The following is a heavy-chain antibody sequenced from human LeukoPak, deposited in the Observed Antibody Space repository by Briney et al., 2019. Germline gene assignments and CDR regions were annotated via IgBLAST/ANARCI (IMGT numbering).Heavy chain of an antibody. CDR2: IYASGAT. D-gene: IGHD5-24*01. CDR1: GGSISSGSYY. Sequence: SETLSLTCSVSGGSISSGSYYWSWIPQPAGQGLEWIRRIYASGATNFKPSLKSRVTILQERSKNQISLKLISVTAADTAVYYCARGGMRNGYVEDAFDIWGPGTMVIVSA. V-gene: IGHV4-61*02. CDR3: ARGGMRNGYVEDAFDI. J-gene: IGHJ3*02.